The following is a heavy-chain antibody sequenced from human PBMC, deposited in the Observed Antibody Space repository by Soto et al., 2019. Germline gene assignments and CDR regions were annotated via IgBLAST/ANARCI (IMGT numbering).Heavy chain of an antibody. Sequence: QTWVWRRLSWAASGFTFSIYAMSWFRHAPGKGLEWVKGIRGSHDSTYYAASVKGRFTISRDNSKNTPYLQMNSLRAEDTAVYRCAQDDGYYYDTSGSRTAYFQQWGKGTMVTVSS. V-gene: IGHV3-23*01. J-gene: IGHJ1*01. CDR1: GFTFSIYA. CDR2: IRGSHDST. CDR3: AQDDGYYYDTSGSRTAYFQQ. D-gene: IGHD3-22*01.